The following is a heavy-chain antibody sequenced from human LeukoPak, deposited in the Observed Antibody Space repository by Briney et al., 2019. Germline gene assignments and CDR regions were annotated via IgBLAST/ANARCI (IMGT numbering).Heavy chain of an antibody. J-gene: IGHJ4*02. V-gene: IGHV3-21*01. CDR3: ARDYGGSSPFDY. D-gene: IGHD4-23*01. CDR1: GFTFSSYS. Sequence: PGGSLRLSCAASGFTFSSYSMNWVRQAPGKGLEWVSSISTGSNYIYYADSLKGRFTISRDNAKNSLYLQVNSLRAEDTAVYYCARDYGGSSPFDYWGQGTLVTVSS. CDR2: ISTGSNYI.